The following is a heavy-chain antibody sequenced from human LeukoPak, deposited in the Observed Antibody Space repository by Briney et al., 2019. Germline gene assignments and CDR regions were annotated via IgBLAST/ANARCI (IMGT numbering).Heavy chain of an antibody. CDR3: ARQREGSYVDY. Sequence: RGESLQISCKGSGYSFTSYWIGWVRRLPGKGLEWMGIIYPGDSDTRYSPSFQGQVTISADKSISTAYLQWSSLEASDTAMYYCARQREGSYVDYWGQGTLVTVSS. V-gene: IGHV5-51*01. D-gene: IGHD5-18*01. J-gene: IGHJ4*02. CDR1: GYSFTSYW. CDR2: IYPGDSDT.